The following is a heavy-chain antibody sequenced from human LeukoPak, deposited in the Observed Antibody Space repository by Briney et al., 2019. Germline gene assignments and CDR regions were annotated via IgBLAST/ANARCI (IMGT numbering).Heavy chain of an antibody. CDR3: AKDRRGYSYGYDVDY. Sequence: GGSLRLSCAASGFTFSIYAMSWVRQAPGKGLEWVSAISGSGGSTYYADSVKGRFTISRDNSKNTLYLQMNSLRAEDTAVYYCAKDRRGYSYGYDVDYWGQGTLVTVSS. CDR1: GFTFSIYA. CDR2: ISGSGGST. J-gene: IGHJ4*02. D-gene: IGHD5-18*01. V-gene: IGHV3-23*01.